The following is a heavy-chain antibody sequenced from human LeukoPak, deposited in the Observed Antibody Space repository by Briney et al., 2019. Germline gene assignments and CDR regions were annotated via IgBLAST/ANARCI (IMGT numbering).Heavy chain of an antibody. CDR2: IFYTGST. CDR3: ARSPGIWNEYGRLEY. CDR1: GGSINTYY. Sequence: SSETLSLTCTVSGGSINTYYWSWIRQRPGKGLEWIGYIFYTGSTYYNPSLKSRVAISVDTSKNQFSLKLSSVTAADTAVYYCARSPGIWNEYGRLEYWGQGALVTVPS. V-gene: IGHV4-59*06. D-gene: IGHD1-1*01. J-gene: IGHJ4*02.